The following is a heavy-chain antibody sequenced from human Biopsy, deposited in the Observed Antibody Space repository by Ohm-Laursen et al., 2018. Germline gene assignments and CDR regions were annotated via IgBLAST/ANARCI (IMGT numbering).Heavy chain of an antibody. J-gene: IGHJ6*02. CDR2: VDWDDYK. D-gene: IGHD6-13*01. V-gene: IGHV2-70*11. CDR1: GFSLSSRGMC. CDR3: ARTPILIVSAGLVYRHRRHLQGMDV. Sequence: TQTLTLTCSFSGFSLSSRGMCVRWIRQAPGKALEWLARVDWDDYKDYSASLQTNLSISKDTSNDQVVLTVNNVDPADTATYYCARTPILIVSAGLVYRHRRHLQGMDVWGQGIAVTVSS.